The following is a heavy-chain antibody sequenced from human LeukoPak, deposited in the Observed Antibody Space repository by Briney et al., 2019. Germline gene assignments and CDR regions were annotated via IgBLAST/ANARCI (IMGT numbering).Heavy chain of an antibody. V-gene: IGHV3-33*01. D-gene: IGHD1-14*01. CDR1: GFTLSAHG. Sequence: GGSLRLSCAASGFTLSAHGMHWVRQAPGKGLEWLAVIWDDGNTKYYSDSVKGRFTISRDSSKNTLYLEMNSLRAEDTAVYYCARDEVITFRLFDHWGQGTLVTVSS. CDR3: ARDEVITFRLFDH. J-gene: IGHJ4*02. CDR2: IWDDGNTK.